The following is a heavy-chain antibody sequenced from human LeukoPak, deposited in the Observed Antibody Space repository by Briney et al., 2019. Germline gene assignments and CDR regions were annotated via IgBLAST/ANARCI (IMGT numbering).Heavy chain of an antibody. CDR1: GFTFSTYW. CDR3: ARLPLSATGRRHFDY. D-gene: IGHD1-26*01. V-gene: IGHV3-7*05. CDR2: IKEDGSQK. Sequence: GGSLRLSCAASGFTFSTYWMSWVRQAPGKGLEWVANIKEDGSQKYHVDSVKGRFTISRDNAKNSLYLQMNSLRAEDSAVYYCARLPLSATGRRHFDYWGQGTLVTVSS. J-gene: IGHJ4*02.